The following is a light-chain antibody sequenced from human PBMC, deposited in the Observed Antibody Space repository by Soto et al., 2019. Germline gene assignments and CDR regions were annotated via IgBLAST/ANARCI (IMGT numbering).Light chain of an antibody. CDR1: SSNIGSNY. CDR3: AAWDDTLSGLV. CDR2: RAD. V-gene: IGLV1-47*01. J-gene: IGLJ2*01. Sequence: QSVLTQPPSASGAPGQTVTISCSGRSSNIGSNYVYWYQQLPETAPRLLLYRADQRPSGIPERFSGSKSGTSASLAISGLRSEDEADYYCAAWDDTLSGLVFGGGTKLTVL.